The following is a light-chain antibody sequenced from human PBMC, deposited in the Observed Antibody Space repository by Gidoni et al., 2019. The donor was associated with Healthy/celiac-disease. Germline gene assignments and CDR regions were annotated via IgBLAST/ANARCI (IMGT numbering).Light chain of an antibody. J-gene: IGKJ3*01. CDR3: QQLNSYGVT. CDR2: AAS. CDR1: QGISSY. Sequence: DIQLTQSPSFLSASVGDRVTITCRASQGISSYLAWYQQKPGKAPKLLIYAASTLQSGVPSRFSGSGSGTEFTLTISSLQPEDFATYYCQQLNSYGVTFGPGTKVEIK. V-gene: IGKV1-9*01.